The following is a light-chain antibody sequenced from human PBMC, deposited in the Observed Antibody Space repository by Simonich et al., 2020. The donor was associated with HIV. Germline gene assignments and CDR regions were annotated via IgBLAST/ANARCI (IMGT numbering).Light chain of an antibody. V-gene: IGLV2-23*01. J-gene: IGLJ3*02. Sequence: QSALTQPASVSGSPGQSITISCTGTSSDVGTYNLVSWFQQHPGKAPKLMVYEDSKRPSGLSNRCSGSKSGNTASLTISGLQPEDEADYYCCSYAGSGTWVFGRGTKLTVL. CDR2: EDS. CDR1: SSDVGTYNL. CDR3: CSYAGSGTWV.